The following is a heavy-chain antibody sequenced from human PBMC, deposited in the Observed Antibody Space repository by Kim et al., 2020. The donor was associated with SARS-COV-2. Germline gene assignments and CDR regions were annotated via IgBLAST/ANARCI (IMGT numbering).Heavy chain of an antibody. CDR1: GGSFSGYY. CDR2: INHSGST. Sequence: SETLSLTCAVYGGSFSGYYWSWIRQPPGKGLEWIGEINHSGSTNYNPSLKSRVTISVDTSKNQFSLKLSSVTAADTAVYYCARGRTDDFWSGYIIGNWFDPWGQGTLVTVSS. J-gene: IGHJ5*02. CDR3: ARGRTDDFWSGYIIGNWFDP. V-gene: IGHV4-34*01. D-gene: IGHD3-3*01.